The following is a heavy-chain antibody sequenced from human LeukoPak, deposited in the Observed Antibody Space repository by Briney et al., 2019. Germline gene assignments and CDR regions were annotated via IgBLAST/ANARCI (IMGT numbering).Heavy chain of an antibody. CDR1: GFTVSSNY. V-gene: IGHV3-53*01. J-gene: IGHJ3*02. CDR3: AKGSSGWYDGAFDI. D-gene: IGHD6-19*01. Sequence: GGSLRLSCAASGFTVSSNYVSWVRQAPGKGLEWVSVIYSGGSTYYADSVKGRFTISRDNSKNTLYLQMNSLRAEDTAVYYCAKGSSGWYDGAFDIWGQGTMVTVSS. CDR2: IYSGGST.